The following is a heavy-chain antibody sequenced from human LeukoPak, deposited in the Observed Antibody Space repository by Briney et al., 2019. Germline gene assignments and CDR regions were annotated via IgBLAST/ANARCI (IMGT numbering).Heavy chain of an antibody. V-gene: IGHV4-61*01. CDR2: MSNSGHT. Sequence: PSETLSLTCTVSGDSVSSGNYYWSWIRQPPGKGLEWIGFMSNSGHTDSTPSLKSRVTISLDTSKNQFSLKLNSVTAADTAVYYCARGTMTTVTYYFDYWGQGTLVTVSS. CDR1: GDSVSSGNYY. CDR3: ARGTMTTVTYYFDY. J-gene: IGHJ4*02. D-gene: IGHD4-17*01.